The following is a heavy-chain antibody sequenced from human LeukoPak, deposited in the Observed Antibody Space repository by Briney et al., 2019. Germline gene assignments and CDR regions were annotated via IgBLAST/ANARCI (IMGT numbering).Heavy chain of an antibody. D-gene: IGHD3-22*01. V-gene: IGHV4-59*08. CDR3: ARLNYYYESAGYHYYFDY. Sequence: SETLSLTCTVSGGSISSYYWSWVRQPPEKGLEWIGYIYYSGSTNYNPSLKSRVTISVDTSKSQFSLKLSSVTAADTAVYYCARLNYYYESAGYHYYFDYWGQGTLVTVSP. J-gene: IGHJ4*02. CDR1: GGSISSYY. CDR2: IYYSGST.